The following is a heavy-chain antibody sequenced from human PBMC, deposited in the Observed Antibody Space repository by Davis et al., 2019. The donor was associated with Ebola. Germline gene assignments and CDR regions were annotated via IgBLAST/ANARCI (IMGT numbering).Heavy chain of an antibody. D-gene: IGHD5-12*01. CDR1: GGSISSGDYY. J-gene: IGHJ4*02. CDR3: ARVKWLRLWVPESPKYYFDY. Sequence: SETLSLTCTVSGGSISSGDYYWSWIRQPPGKGLEWIGYIYYSGSTYYNPSLKSRVTISVDTSKNQFSLKLSSVTAADTAVYYCARVKWLRLWVPESPKYYFDYWGQGTLVTVSS. CDR2: IYYSGST. V-gene: IGHV4-30-4*01.